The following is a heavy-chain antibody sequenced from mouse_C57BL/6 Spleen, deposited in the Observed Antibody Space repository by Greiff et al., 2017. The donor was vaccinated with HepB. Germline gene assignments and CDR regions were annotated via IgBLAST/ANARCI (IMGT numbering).Heavy chain of an antibody. CDR2: ISSGGSYT. CDR1: GFTFSSYG. J-gene: IGHJ1*03. D-gene: IGHD2-4*01. Sequence: DVHLVESGGDLVKPGGSLKLSCAASGFTFSSYGMSWVRQTPGKRLEWVATISSGGSYTYYPDSVKGRVNISRDNAKNTLYLQMSSLTSEDTAMYYCASSYDYYRGTFDVWGTGTTVTVSS. CDR3: ASSYDYYRGTFDV. V-gene: IGHV5-6*01.